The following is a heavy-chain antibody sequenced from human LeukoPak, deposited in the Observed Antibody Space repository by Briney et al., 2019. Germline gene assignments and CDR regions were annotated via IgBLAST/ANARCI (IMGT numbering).Heavy chain of an antibody. D-gene: IGHD3-16*01. Sequence: SETLSLTCAVYGGSFSGYYWSWIRQSPGKGLEWIGEINHSGSTNYNPSLKSRVTISVETSKNQFSLKLSSVTAADTAVYYCGGRDWGVSGYWGQGTLVTVSS. J-gene: IGHJ4*02. CDR2: INHSGST. CDR3: GGRDWGVSGY. CDR1: GGSFSGYY. V-gene: IGHV4-34*01.